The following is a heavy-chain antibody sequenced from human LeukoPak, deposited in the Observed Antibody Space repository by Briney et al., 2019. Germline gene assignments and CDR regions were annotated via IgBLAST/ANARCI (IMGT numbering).Heavy chain of an antibody. CDR1: GFNFNTYT. V-gene: IGHV3-21*01. D-gene: IGHD4-17*01. CDR3: VRGSYGAYDY. Sequence: PGGSLRLSCATSGFNFNTYTMNWVRQAPGKGLEWVSSISSDSSYIYYADAVHGRFTVSRDNAKYSLYLQMNSLRAEDTAVYYCVRGSYGAYDYWGQGSLVTVSS. CDR2: ISSDSSYI. J-gene: IGHJ4*02.